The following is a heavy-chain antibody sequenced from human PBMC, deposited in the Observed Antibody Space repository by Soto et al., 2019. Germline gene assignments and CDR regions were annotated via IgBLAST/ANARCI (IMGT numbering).Heavy chain of an antibody. CDR2: IYWNDEK. CDR3: AHRVNMARGPYNYFGP. Sequence: VSGPTLVNPTQTLTLTCSFSGFSLTTGVGVGWIRQPPGKALEWLAIIYWNDEKLYNPSLKTRLTITKDTSKNQVVLTVTDMDPVDTATYYCAHRVNMARGPYNYFGPWGQGTLVTVS. D-gene: IGHD3-10*01. CDR1: GFSLTTGVG. J-gene: IGHJ5*02. V-gene: IGHV2-5*01.